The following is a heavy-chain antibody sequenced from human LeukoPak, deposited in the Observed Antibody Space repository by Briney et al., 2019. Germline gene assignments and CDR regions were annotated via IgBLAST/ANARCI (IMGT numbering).Heavy chain of an antibody. V-gene: IGHV3-48*03. J-gene: IGHJ5*02. CDR3: ARGLRYCSGGSCWWFDP. CDR1: GFTFSSYE. Sequence: GGSLRLSCAASGFTFSSYEMNWVRQAPGKGLEWVSYISSSGSTIYYADSVKGRFTISRDNAKNSLYLQMNSLRAEDTAVYHCARGLRYCSGGSCWWFDPWGQGTLVTVSS. CDR2: ISSSGSTI. D-gene: IGHD2-15*01.